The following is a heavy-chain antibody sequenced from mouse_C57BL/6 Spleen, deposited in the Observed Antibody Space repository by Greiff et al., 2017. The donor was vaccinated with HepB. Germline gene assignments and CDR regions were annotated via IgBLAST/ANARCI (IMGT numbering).Heavy chain of an antibody. CDR3: ARDNGRARWFAY. D-gene: IGHD1-1*01. CDR1: GFTFSSYA. V-gene: IGHV5-4*01. Sequence: EVQLVESGGGLVKPGGSLKLSCAASGFTFSSYAMSWVRQTPEKRLEWVATISDGGSYTYYPDNVKGRFTISRDNAKNNLYLQMSHLKSEDTAMYYCARDNGRARWFAYWGQGTLVTVSA. CDR2: ISDGGSYT. J-gene: IGHJ3*01.